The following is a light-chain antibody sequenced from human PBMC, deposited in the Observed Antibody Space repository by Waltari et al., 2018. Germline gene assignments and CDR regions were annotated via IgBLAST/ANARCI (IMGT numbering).Light chain of an antibody. CDR1: SGSVSTTSY. V-gene: IGLV8-61*01. Sequence: TCGLISGSVSTTSYPSWYQQTPGQPPRPLIYSTNTRSSGVPDRFSGSILGNTAALTLTGAQAEDEPVYHCVLYMGGAILSGGGT. J-gene: IGLJ3*02. CDR2: STN. CDR3: VLYMGGAIL.